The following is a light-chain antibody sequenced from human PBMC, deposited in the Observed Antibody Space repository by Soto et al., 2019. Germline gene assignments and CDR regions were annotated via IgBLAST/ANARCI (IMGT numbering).Light chain of an antibody. V-gene: IGKV1-5*01. Sequence: DIQMTQSPSTVCALVGDRVTITCRASRRISSWLAWYQQKPGKAPKFPIYDGSTLESGVPARFSGSGSGTDFTLTISRLEAEDFAVYSCQQYGSSPLTFGGGT. CDR1: RRISSW. CDR2: DGS. CDR3: QQYGSSPLT. J-gene: IGKJ4*01.